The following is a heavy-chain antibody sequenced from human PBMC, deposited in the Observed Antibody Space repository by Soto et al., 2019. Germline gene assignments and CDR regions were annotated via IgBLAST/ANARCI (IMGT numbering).Heavy chain of an antibody. V-gene: IGHV3-21*02. J-gene: IGHJ5*02. D-gene: IGHD2-15*01. CDR1: GFAFDRFS. CDR2: ITAYSSYV. Sequence: EVQLVESGGGLVKPGGSLRLSCAASGFAFDRFSMSWVRQAPGKGLEWVSSITAYSSYVYYADSLKGRFTISRDNAKNCLYLQLSGLRVDDTAIYYCARDPADCGGGGCYGLFDPWGQRTLVTVSS. CDR3: ARDPADCGGGGCYGLFDP.